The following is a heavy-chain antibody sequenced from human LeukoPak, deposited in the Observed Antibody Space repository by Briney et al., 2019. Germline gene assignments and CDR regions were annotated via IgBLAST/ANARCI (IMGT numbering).Heavy chain of an antibody. CDR1: GYTFTSYG. D-gene: IGHD3-22*01. CDR3: ARDLGDYDSSGCDY. V-gene: IGHV1-18*01. Sequence: ASVKVSCKASGYTFTSYGSSWVRQAPGQGLEWMGWISAYNGNTNYAQKLQGRVTMTTDTSTSTAYMKLRSLRSDDTAVYYCARDLGDYDSSGCDYWGQGTLVTVSS. J-gene: IGHJ4*02. CDR2: ISAYNGNT.